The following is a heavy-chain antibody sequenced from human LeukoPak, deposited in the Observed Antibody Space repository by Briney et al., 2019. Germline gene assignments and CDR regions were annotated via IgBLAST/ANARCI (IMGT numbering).Heavy chain of an antibody. CDR1: GYTFTSYG. CDR2: ISAYNGNT. CDR3: ARDGLRGCSGGSCYQQYYYYGMDV. D-gene: IGHD2-15*01. Sequence: ASVKVSCKASGYTFTSYGISWVRQAPGQGLEWMGWISAYNGNTNYAQKLQGRVTMTTDTYTSTAYMELRSLRSDDTAVYYCARDGLRGCSGGSCYQQYYYYGMDVWGQGTTVTVSS. J-gene: IGHJ6*02. V-gene: IGHV1-18*01.